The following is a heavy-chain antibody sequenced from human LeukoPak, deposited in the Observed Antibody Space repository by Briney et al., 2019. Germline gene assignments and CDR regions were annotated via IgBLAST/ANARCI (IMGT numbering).Heavy chain of an antibody. J-gene: IGHJ4*02. CDR1: GDSITNYY. CDR2: IYYSGTT. D-gene: IGHD3-9*01. CDR3: AGGIRYFDWTTFDH. Sequence: SETLSLTCTVSGDSITNYYFSWIRQPPGKGLEWIGYIYYSGTTNYDPSLKSRVTISVDTSKNQFSLKLTSLTAADTAVYYCAGGIRYFDWTTFDHWGQGTLVTVSS. V-gene: IGHV4-59*01.